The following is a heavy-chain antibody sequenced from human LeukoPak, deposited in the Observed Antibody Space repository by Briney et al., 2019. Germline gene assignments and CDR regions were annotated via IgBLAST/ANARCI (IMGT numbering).Heavy chain of an antibody. V-gene: IGHV3-21*06. J-gene: IGHJ3*02. CDR2: ISSTSSYI. CDR3: AKFLYSGILKGAFDI. D-gene: IGHD1-26*01. Sequence: GGSLRLSCAASGFTFSSYSMNWVRQAPGKGLGWVSSISSTSSYIYYEDSVKGRFTISRDNAKNSLYLEMNSLRAEDTAVYYCAKFLYSGILKGAFDIWGQGTMVTVSS. CDR1: GFTFSSYS.